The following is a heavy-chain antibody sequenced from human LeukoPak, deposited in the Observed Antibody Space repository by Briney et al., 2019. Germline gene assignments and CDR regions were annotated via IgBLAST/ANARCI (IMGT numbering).Heavy chain of an antibody. J-gene: IGHJ4*02. V-gene: IGHV3-21*01. CDR2: ISSSSSYI. CDR1: GFTFSSYS. Sequence: PGGSLRLXCAASGFTFSSYSMNWGRQAPGKGLEWVSSISSSSSYIYYADSVKGRFTISRDNAKNSLYLQMNSLRAEDTAVYYCARDQAIAAAGKGFDYWGQGTLVTVSS. D-gene: IGHD6-13*01. CDR3: ARDQAIAAAGKGFDY.